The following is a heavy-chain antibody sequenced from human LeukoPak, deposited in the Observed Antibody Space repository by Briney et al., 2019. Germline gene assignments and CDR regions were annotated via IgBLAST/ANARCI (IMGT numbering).Heavy chain of an antibody. Sequence: PSETLSLTCTVSGGSISSYYWSWIRRPPGKGLEWIGYIYYSGSTNYNPSLKSRVTISVDTSKNQFSLKLNSVTAADTAVYYCARGLGYCSGDTCRNWFDPWGQGTLVTVSS. CDR1: GGSISSYY. D-gene: IGHD2-15*01. CDR2: IYYSGST. J-gene: IGHJ5*02. V-gene: IGHV4-59*01. CDR3: ARGLGYCSGDTCRNWFDP.